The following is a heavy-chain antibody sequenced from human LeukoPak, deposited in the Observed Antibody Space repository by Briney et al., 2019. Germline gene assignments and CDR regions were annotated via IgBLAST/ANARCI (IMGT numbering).Heavy chain of an antibody. J-gene: IGHJ6*02. Sequence: SETLSLTCTVSGGSISSSYYYWGWIRQPPGKGLEWIGSIYYSGSTYYNPSLKSRVTISVDTSKNQFSLKLRSVTAADTAVYFCARVPITKRAMDVWGQGTTVTVSS. CDR1: GGSISSSYYY. CDR2: IYYSGST. V-gene: IGHV4-39*01. CDR3: ARVPITKRAMDV. D-gene: IGHD1-14*01.